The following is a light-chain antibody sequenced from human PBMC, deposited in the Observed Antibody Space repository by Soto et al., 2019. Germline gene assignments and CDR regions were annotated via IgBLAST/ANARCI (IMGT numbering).Light chain of an antibody. CDR2: AAS. V-gene: IGKV3-20*01. CDR3: HQYADSPQT. J-gene: IGKJ2*01. Sequence: FTKSPSTLTLSPWLRSASFFTASRRGSSSFLAWYQQKPGQAPRLLIHAASTGATGIPARFRGSGSGTDFTLTISSLEPEDSAVYFCHQYADSPQTFGRGTKVDIK. CDR1: RRGSSSF.